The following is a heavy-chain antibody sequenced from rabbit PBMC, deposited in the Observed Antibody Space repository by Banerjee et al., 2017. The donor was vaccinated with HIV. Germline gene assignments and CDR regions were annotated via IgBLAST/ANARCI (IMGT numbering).Heavy chain of an antibody. CDR1: GFSFSSGYW. J-gene: IGHJ3*01. Sequence: QEQLEESGGDLVQPGASLTLTCTASGFSFSSGYWICWVRQAPGKGLEWIGYIDPIFNNTYYASWVNGRFTISSHNAQNTLYLQLNSLTTADTATYFCARDGAGYAGYGYARLWGQGTLVTVS. CDR2: IDPIFNNT. V-gene: IGHV1S45*01. D-gene: IGHD6-1*01. CDR3: ARDGAGYAGYGYARL.